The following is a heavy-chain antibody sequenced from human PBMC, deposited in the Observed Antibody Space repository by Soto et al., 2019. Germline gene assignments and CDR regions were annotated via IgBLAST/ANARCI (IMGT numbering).Heavy chain of an antibody. D-gene: IGHD2-21*01. J-gene: IGHJ3*02. CDR3: VRQIPLDAFDI. CDR2: ISSGGNII. CDR1: GFIFRSYE. Sequence: EVQLVETGGGFIQPGGSLRLSCAASGFIFRSYELNWVRQAPGKGLEWVSYISSGGNIIKYADSVRGRFTISRDNAENSLSLQMDTLRAEDTAIYYCVRQIPLDAFDIWGQGTMVTVSS. V-gene: IGHV3-48*03.